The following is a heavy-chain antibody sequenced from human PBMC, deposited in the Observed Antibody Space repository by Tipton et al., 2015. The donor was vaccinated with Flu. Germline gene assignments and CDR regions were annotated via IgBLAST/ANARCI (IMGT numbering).Heavy chain of an antibody. D-gene: IGHD2-15*01. J-gene: IGHJ6*04. Sequence: TLSLTCTVSGGSISSSSYYWGWIRQPPGKGLEWIGSIYYSGSTYYNPSLKSRVTISVDTSKNQFSLKLSSVTAADTAVYYCARTFAEYCSGGRGYSSYYYYGRDDWGKGTTVTVSS. CDR1: GGSISSSSYY. CDR2: IYYSGST. V-gene: IGHV4-39*07. CDR3: ARTFAEYCSGGRGYSSYYYYGRDD.